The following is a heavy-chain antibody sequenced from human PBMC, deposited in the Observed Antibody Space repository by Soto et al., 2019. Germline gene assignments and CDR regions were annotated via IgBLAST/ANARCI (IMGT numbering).Heavy chain of an antibody. V-gene: IGHV1-69*13. CDR3: ARALRIAAAGTPNNYYGMDV. J-gene: IGHJ6*02. CDR2: IIPIFGTA. D-gene: IGHD6-13*01. CDR1: GGTFSSYA. Sequence: SVKVSCKASGGTFSSYAISWVRQAPGQGLEWMGGIIPIFGTANYAQKFQGRVTITADESTSTAYMELSSLRSEDRAVYYCARALRIAAAGTPNNYYGMDVWGQGTTVTVSS.